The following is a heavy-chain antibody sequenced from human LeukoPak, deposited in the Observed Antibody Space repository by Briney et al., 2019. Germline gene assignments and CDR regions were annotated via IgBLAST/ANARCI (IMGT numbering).Heavy chain of an antibody. CDR2: INAGNGNT. Sequence: ASVKVSCKASGGTFSSYAISWVRQAPGQRLEWMGWINAGNGNTKYSQKFQGRVTITRDTSASTAYMELSSLRSEDTAVYYCARWGELPLDYWGQGTLVTVSS. J-gene: IGHJ4*02. CDR1: GGTFSSYA. D-gene: IGHD1-26*01. V-gene: IGHV1-3*01. CDR3: ARWGELPLDY.